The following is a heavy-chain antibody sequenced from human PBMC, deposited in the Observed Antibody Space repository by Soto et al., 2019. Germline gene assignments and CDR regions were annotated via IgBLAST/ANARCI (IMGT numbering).Heavy chain of an antibody. J-gene: IGHJ3*02. D-gene: IGHD3-10*01. CDR1: GGSFSGYY. V-gene: IGHV4-34*02. Sequence: QLHLEQRGAGLLKPSETLSLTCDVYGGSFSGYYWSWIRQAPRKGLEWIVDINHSGSPNYNPSLQSRVSVSVDTSKTHFSLKLSSVTAADTAVYYCATFPPEGRTATSRGDDAFDIWGHGTLVTVSS. CDR2: INHSGSP. CDR3: ATFPPEGRTATSRGDDAFDI.